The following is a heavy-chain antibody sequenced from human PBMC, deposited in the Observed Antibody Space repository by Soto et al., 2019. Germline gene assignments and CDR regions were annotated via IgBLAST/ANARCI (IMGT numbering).Heavy chain of an antibody. Sequence: GGSLRLSCAASGFTFNRYSMNWFRQAPGKGLEWVSSISSTTNYIYYGDSMKGRFTISRDNAKNSLYLEMNSLRAEDTAVYYCARESEDRTSNFDYWGQGTLVTVSS. J-gene: IGHJ4*02. CDR3: ARESEDRTSNFDY. V-gene: IGHV3-21*06. CDR1: GFTFNRYS. CDR2: ISSTTNYI.